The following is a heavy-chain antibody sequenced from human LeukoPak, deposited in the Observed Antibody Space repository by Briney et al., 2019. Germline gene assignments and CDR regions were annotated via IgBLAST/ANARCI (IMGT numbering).Heavy chain of an antibody. J-gene: IGHJ3*02. D-gene: IGHD3-22*01. CDR1: GFTFSSYA. Sequence: GGSLRLSCAASGFTFSSYAMSWVRQAPGKGLEWVSSISSSSSYIYYADSVKGRFTISRDNAKNSLYLQMNSLRAEDTAVYYCARVQRAARNYYDILVDAFDIWGQGTMVTVSS. CDR2: ISSSSSYI. V-gene: IGHV3-21*01. CDR3: ARVQRAARNYYDILVDAFDI.